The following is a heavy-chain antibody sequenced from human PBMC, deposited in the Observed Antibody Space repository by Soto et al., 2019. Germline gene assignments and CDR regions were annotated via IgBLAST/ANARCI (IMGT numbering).Heavy chain of an antibody. CDR1: GGSISSYY. Sequence: SETLSLTCTVSGGSISSYYWSWIRQPPGKGLEWIGYIYYSGSTNYNPSLKSRVTISVDTSKNQFSLKLSSVTAADTAVYYCARQGGVPAAIVQPYYYYYMDVWGKGTTVTVSS. J-gene: IGHJ6*03. CDR3: ARQGGVPAAIVQPYYYYYMDV. CDR2: IYYSGST. D-gene: IGHD2-2*01. V-gene: IGHV4-59*08.